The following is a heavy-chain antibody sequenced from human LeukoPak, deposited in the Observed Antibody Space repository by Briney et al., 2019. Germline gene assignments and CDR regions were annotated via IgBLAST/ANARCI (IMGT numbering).Heavy chain of an antibody. J-gene: IGHJ4*02. Sequence: GGSLRHSCEASGLTFSSYGMSWVRQAPGKGLQWVSAITGGGGTTYYADSVKGRFTISRDNSKNMLYLQMNSLRAEDTAVYYCAKMQGYFDYWGQGTLVPVSS. V-gene: IGHV3-23*01. CDR2: ITGGGGTT. CDR1: GLTFSSYG. CDR3: AKMQGYFDY.